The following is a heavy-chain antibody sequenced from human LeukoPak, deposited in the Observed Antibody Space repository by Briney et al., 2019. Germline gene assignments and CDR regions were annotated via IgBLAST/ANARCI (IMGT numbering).Heavy chain of an antibody. J-gene: IGHJ4*02. V-gene: IGHV3-23*01. D-gene: IGHD3-22*01. Sequence: GGSLRLSCAASGFTFSSYAMSWVRQTPGKGLEWVSAISGSGGSTYYADSVKGRFTISRDNSKNTLYLQMNSLRAEDTAVYYCAKPLSGYYFSVPFDYWGQGTLVTVSS. CDR3: AKPLSGYYFSVPFDY. CDR2: ISGSGGST. CDR1: GFTFSSYA.